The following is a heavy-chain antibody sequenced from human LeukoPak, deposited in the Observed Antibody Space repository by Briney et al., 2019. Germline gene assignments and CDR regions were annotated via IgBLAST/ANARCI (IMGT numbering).Heavy chain of an antibody. CDR3: ARVSLKWPLVVVTPDAFDI. V-gene: IGHV1-24*01. J-gene: IGHJ3*02. Sequence: ASVKVSCKVSGYTLTELSMHWVRQAPGKGLEWMGGFDPEDGETIYAQKFQGRVTMTEDTSTDTAYMELSSLRSDDTAVYYCARVSLKWPLVVVTPDAFDIWGQGTMVTVSS. CDR2: FDPEDGET. D-gene: IGHD2-21*02. CDR1: GYTLTELS.